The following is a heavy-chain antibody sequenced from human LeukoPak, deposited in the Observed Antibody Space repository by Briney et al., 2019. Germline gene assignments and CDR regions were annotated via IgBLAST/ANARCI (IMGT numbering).Heavy chain of an antibody. D-gene: IGHD6-13*01. CDR3: ARDRTDSEYSSSINWFDP. J-gene: IGHJ5*02. CDR1: GDSVSSNSAA. V-gene: IGHV6-1*01. Sequence: TSQTLSLTCAISGDSVSSNSAAWNWIRQSPSRGLEWLGRTYYRSKWYNDYAVSVKSRITINPDTSKNQFSLQLNSVTPEDTAVYYCARDRTDSEYSSSINWFDPWGQGTLVTVSS. CDR2: TYYRSKWYN.